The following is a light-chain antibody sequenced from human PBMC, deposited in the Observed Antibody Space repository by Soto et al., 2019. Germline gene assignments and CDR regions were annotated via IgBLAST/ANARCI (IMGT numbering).Light chain of an antibody. Sequence: QSVLTQPPSASGTPGQRVTISCSGGTSNIGSNTVNWYQQLPGTAPKLLIFSNDQRPSGVSDRFSGSKSGTSASLAISGLQSEDEANYYCASWDDSLRGAGFGGGTKLTVL. CDR3: ASWDDSLRGAG. V-gene: IGLV1-44*01. J-gene: IGLJ2*01. CDR1: TSNIGSNT. CDR2: SND.